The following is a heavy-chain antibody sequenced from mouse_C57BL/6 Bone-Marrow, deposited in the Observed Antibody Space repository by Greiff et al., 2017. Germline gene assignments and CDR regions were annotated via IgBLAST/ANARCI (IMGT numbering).Heavy chain of an antibody. Sequence: EVQLVESGGGLVKPGGSLKLSCAASGFTFSSYAMSWVRQTPEKRLEWVATISAGGSYTYYPDNVKGRFTITRDKDKNNMYLQMSHLTSTDTAMYYCARGGLRRGDYYAMDYWGQGTSVTVSS. V-gene: IGHV5-4*01. D-gene: IGHD2-4*01. J-gene: IGHJ4*01. CDR2: ISAGGSYT. CDR1: GFTFSSYA. CDR3: ARGGLRRGDYYAMDY.